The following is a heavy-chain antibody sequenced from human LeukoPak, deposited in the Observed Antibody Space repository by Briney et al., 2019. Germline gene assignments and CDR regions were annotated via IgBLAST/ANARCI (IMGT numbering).Heavy chain of an antibody. CDR3: AKRTASGYYYPFDY. J-gene: IGHJ4*02. V-gene: IGHV3-23*01. CDR1: GFTFSSYA. CDR2: ISGGGSSI. Sequence: GGSLRLSCAASGFTFSSYAMSWVLQAPGKGLECVSGISGGGSSIDYADSVKGRFTISRDNSKNTLFLQMNSLRAKDTAVYYCAKRTASGYYYPFDYWGQGTLVTVSS. D-gene: IGHD3-22*01.